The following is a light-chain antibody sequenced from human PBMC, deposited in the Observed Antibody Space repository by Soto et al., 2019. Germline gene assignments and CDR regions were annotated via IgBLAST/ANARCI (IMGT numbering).Light chain of an antibody. V-gene: IGLV1-40*01. J-gene: IGLJ3*02. CDR2: GNR. CDR3: QAYDYTLTASV. CDR1: TSNLGAGYD. Sequence: QSVLTQPPSVSGAPGQRVTLSFTGNTSNLGAGYDVQWYQQLPGAAPKLVIFGNRNRPSGVPERFSGSKSGTSASLAITGLQAEDEADYYCQAYDYTLTASVFGGGTKLTVL.